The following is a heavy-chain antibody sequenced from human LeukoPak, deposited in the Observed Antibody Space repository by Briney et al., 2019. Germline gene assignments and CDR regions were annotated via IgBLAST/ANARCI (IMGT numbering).Heavy chain of an antibody. Sequence: PGGSLRLSCAASGFTFSSYAMSWVRQAPGKGLEWVSAISGSGGSTYYADSVKGRFAISRDNSKNTLYLQMNSLRAEDTAVYYCAKDVYGDYGGLDYWGQGTLVTVSS. D-gene: IGHD4-17*01. J-gene: IGHJ4*02. CDR3: AKDVYGDYGGLDY. CDR2: ISGSGGST. V-gene: IGHV3-23*01. CDR1: GFTFSSYA.